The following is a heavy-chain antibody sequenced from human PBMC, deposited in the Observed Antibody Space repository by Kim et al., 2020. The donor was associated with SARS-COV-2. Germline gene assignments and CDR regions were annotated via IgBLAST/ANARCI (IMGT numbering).Heavy chain of an antibody. V-gene: IGHV1-69*13. CDR2: IIPIFGTA. J-gene: IGHJ6*02. D-gene: IGHD6-13*01. CDR3: ARAGYSSSLNYYYGMDV. Sequence: SVKVSCKASGGTFSSYAISWVRQAPGQGLEWMGGIIPIFGTANYAQKFQGRVTITADESTSTAYMELSSLTSEDTAVYYCARAGYSSSLNYYYGMDVWGQGTTVTVSS. CDR1: GGTFSSYA.